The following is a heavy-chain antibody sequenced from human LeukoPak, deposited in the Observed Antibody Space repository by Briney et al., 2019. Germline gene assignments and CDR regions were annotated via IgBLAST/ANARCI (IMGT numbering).Heavy chain of an antibody. CDR2: IWYDGSNK. CDR1: GFSFSTYW. V-gene: IGHV3-33*06. CDR3: AKDRRIAVAGFTFDY. Sequence: GGSLRLSCAASGFSFSTYWMTWVRQAPGKGLEWVAVIWYDGSNKYYADSVKGRFTISRDNSKNTLYLQMNSLRAEDTAVYYCAKDRRIAVAGFTFDYWGQGTLVTVSS. J-gene: IGHJ4*02. D-gene: IGHD6-19*01.